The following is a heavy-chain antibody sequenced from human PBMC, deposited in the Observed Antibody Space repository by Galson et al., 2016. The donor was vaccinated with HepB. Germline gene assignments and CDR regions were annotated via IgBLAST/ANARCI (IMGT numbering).Heavy chain of an antibody. V-gene: IGHV3-30-3*01. CDR1: GFTFTDYA. D-gene: IGHD3-3*01. J-gene: IGHJ3*01. CDR3: ARTRDFWSGHYDAFDV. Sequence: SLRLSCAASGFTFTDYAIHWVRQAPGKGLEWVADISYDGSNKFYLNSAKGRFTISRDNSKNTVYLQMNSLTTEDTAIYYCARTRDFWSGHYDAFDVWGQGTMAGVSS. CDR2: ISYDGSNK.